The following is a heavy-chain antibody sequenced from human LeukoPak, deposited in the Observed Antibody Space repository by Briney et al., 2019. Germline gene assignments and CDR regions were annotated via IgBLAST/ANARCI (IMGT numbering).Heavy chain of an antibody. CDR3: AMGIAVREVLHGFAI. CDR2: INYNGGST. J-gene: IGHJ3*02. Sequence: GGSLRLSCAALGLTLVDYGKTWIRQAPGKGLEWVSGINYNGGSTGYADSVQGRFTISRDNAKNSLYLQMNSLRADDTALYYCAMGIAVREVLHGFAIWGQGTMVTVSS. D-gene: IGHD6-19*01. V-gene: IGHV3-20*04. CDR1: GLTLVDYG.